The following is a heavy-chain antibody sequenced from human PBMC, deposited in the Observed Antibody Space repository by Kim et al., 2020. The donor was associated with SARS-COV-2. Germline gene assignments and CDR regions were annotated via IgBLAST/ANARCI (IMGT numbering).Heavy chain of an antibody. Sequence: GGSLRLSCAASGFTFSSYAMHWVRQAPGKGLEWVAVISYDGSNKYYADSVKGRFTISRDNSKNTLYLQMNSLRAEDTAVYYCARDGSHCSGGSCYLYYYYGMDVWGQGTTVTVSS. CDR2: ISYDGSNK. CDR1: GFTFSSYA. D-gene: IGHD2-15*01. J-gene: IGHJ6*02. CDR3: ARDGSHCSGGSCYLYYYYGMDV. V-gene: IGHV3-30*04.